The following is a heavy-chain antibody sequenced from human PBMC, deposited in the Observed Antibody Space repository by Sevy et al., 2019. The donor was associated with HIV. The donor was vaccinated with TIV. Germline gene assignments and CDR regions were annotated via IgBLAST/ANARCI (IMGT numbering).Heavy chain of an antibody. CDR3: AGGRNNDNKEVDI. D-gene: IGHD1-1*01. J-gene: IGHJ3*02. CDR1: GFTFSNYA. V-gene: IGHV3-23*01. Sequence: GGSLRLSCAASGFTFSNYAMSWVRQTPGRGLEWVSVIGGGGGNTYYADSVKGRFTMSRDNSKNTLFLQMSSLRAEDTAVYYCAGGRNNDNKEVDIWGQGTMVTVSS. CDR2: IGGGGGNT.